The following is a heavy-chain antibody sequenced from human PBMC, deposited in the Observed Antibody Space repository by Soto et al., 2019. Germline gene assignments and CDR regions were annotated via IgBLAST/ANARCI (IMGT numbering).Heavy chain of an antibody. J-gene: IGHJ4*02. CDR2: IIPIFGTA. CDR3: ARYDYYGSGSYYNPKGSFDY. Sequence: QVQLVQSGAEVKKPGSSVKVSCKASGGTFSSYAISWVRQAPGQGLEWMGGIIPIFGTANYAQKFQGRVTITADKSKGNAYMELSSLRSEDTAVYYCARYDYYGSGSYYNPKGSFDYWGQGTLVTVSS. CDR1: GGTFSSYA. D-gene: IGHD3-10*01. V-gene: IGHV1-69*14.